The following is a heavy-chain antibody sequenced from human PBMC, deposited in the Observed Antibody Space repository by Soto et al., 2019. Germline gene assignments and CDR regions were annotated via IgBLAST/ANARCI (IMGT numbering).Heavy chain of an antibody. CDR1: GFTFSSYA. CDR2: ISSNGGSA. D-gene: IGHD5-12*01. J-gene: IGHJ4*02. CDR3: AREVSRGYSGYDDPFDY. Sequence: GGSLRLSCSASGFTFSSYAMHWVRQAPGKGLEYVSAISSNGGSAYYADSVKGRFTISRDNSKNTLYLQMNSLRAEDTAVYYCAREVSRGYSGYDDPFDYWGQGTLVTVSS. V-gene: IGHV3-64*04.